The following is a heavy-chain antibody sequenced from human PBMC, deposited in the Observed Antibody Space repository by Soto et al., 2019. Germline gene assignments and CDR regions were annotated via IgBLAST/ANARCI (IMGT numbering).Heavy chain of an antibody. CDR3: TTDDYGSGSYYNGVYYYYYGMDV. CDR2: IKSKTDGGTT. Sequence: GGSLRLSCAASGFTFSNAWMNWVRQAPGKGLEWVGRIKSKTDGGTTDYAAPVKGRFTISRDDSKNTLYLQMNSLKTEDTAVYYCTTDDYGSGSYYNGVYYYYYGMDVWGQGTTVTVSS. CDR1: GFTFSNAW. D-gene: IGHD3-10*01. V-gene: IGHV3-15*07. J-gene: IGHJ6*02.